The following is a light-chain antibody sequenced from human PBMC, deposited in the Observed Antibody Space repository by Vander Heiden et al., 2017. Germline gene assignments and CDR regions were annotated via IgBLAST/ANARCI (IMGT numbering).Light chain of an antibody. J-gene: IGLJ1*01. V-gene: IGLV2-14*01. CDR3: SSYTSSTTLDI. CDR2: DVS. CDR1: SSDVGGYNY. Sequence: QSALTQPASVSGSPGQSITTSCTGSSSDVGGYNYVSWYQQHPGKAPKLMIYDVSNRPSGVSNRFSGSKSGNTASLTISGLQADDEADYYCSSYTSSTTLDIFGAGTKVAVL.